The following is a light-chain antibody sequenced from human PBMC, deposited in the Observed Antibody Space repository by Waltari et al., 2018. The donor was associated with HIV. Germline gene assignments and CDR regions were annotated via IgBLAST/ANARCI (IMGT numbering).Light chain of an antibody. J-gene: IGLJ3*02. V-gene: IGLV1-51*01. CDR3: GTWDSSLSARV. CDR1: SSNTGNNF. CDR2: DNN. Sequence: QSVLTPPPSVSAAPGQKVTISCSGSSSNTGNNFGSVYQQLPGTAPKLLIYDNNQRPSGIPDRYSGSKSGTSATLGITGLQTGDEADYYCGTWDSSLSARVFGGGTKVTVL.